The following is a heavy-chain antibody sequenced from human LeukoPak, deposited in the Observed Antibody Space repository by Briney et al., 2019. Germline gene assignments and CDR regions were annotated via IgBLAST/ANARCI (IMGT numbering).Heavy chain of an antibody. V-gene: IGHV3-23*01. CDR2: ISGSGGST. J-gene: IGHJ6*03. Sequence: PGGTLRLSCAASGFTFSSYGMSWVRQAPGKGLEWVSAISGSGGSTYYADSVKGRFTISRDNSKNTLYLQMNSLRAEDTAVYYCAKVGYYYDSSVYYYYYYYMDVWGKGTTVTVSS. CDR1: GFTFSSYG. D-gene: IGHD3-22*01. CDR3: AKVGYYYDSSVYYYYYYYMDV.